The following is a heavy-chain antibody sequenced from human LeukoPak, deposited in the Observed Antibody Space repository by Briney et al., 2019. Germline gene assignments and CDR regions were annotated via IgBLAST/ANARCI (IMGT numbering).Heavy chain of an antibody. V-gene: IGHV1-8*01. CDR2: MNPNSGNT. Sequence: VASVKVSCKASGYTFTSYDINWVRQATGQGLEWMGWMNPNSGNTGYAQKFQGRVTMTRNTSISTAYMELSSLRSEDTAVYYCAREAPSSSNFDYWGQGTLVTVSS. CDR1: GYTFTSYD. D-gene: IGHD6-6*01. J-gene: IGHJ4*02. CDR3: AREAPSSSNFDY.